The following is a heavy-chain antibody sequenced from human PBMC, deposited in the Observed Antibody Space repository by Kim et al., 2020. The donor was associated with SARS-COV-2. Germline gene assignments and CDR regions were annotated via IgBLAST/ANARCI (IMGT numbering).Heavy chain of an antibody. Sequence: SETLSLTCTVSGGSISSSSYYWGWIRQPPGKGLEWIGSIYYSGSTYYNPSLKSRVTISVDTSKNQFSLKLSSVTAADTAVYYCARSRAGLRSPHDYWGQG. CDR2: IYYSGST. J-gene: IGHJ4*02. D-gene: IGHD6-6*01. CDR1: GGSISSSSYY. V-gene: IGHV4-39*01. CDR3: ARSRAGLRSPHDY.